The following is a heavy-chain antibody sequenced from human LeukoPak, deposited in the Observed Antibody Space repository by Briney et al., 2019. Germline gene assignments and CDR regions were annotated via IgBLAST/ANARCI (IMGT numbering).Heavy chain of an antibody. Sequence: SETLSLTCTVSGGSMSGYYWSWIRQYPGKGLEWLGYIYYSGSTYYNPSLKSRLTMSLDASENQFSLKLSSVTAADTAVYYCARVKVVTTSQYFDLWGRGTLVTVSS. CDR3: ARVKVVTTSQYFDL. CDR2: IYYSGST. CDR1: GGSMSGYY. V-gene: IGHV4-31*03. D-gene: IGHD2-21*02. J-gene: IGHJ2*01.